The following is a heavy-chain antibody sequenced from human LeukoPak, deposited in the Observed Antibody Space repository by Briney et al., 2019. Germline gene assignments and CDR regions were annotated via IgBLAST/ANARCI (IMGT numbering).Heavy chain of an antibody. CDR2: ISYDGSNK. CDR3: ARDGVSRIAAATGYFQH. D-gene: IGHD6-13*01. Sequence: GGSLRLSCAASGFTFSSYAMHWVRQAPGKGLEWVAVISYDGSNKYYADSVKGRFTISRDNSKNTLYLQMNSLRAEDTAVYYCARDGVSRIAAATGYFQHWGQGTLVTVSS. V-gene: IGHV3-30-3*01. CDR1: GFTFSSYA. J-gene: IGHJ1*01.